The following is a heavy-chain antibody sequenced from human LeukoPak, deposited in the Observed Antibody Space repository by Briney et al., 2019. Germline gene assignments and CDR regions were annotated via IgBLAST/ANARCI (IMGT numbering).Heavy chain of an antibody. J-gene: IGHJ3*02. CDR1: GFTFSRHG. D-gene: IGHD4-11*01. Sequence: GGSLRLSCVASGFTFSRHGMNWVRQAPGKGLEWVSGISPSGDIKYYVDSVKGRFTVSRDNSKNTLYLQMNSLRAEDTAVYYCGRTTVTNNAFDIWGQGTMVTVSS. CDR2: ISPSGDIK. V-gene: IGHV3-23*01. CDR3: GRTTVTNNAFDI.